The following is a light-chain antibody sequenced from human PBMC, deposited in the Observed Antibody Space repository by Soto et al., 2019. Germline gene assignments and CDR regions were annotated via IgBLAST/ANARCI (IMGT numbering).Light chain of an antibody. CDR1: QSLLCTSNNKYC. J-gene: IGKJ4*01. CDR2: RAS. CDR3: QQYSDSHLT. V-gene: IGKV4-1*01. Sequence: DIVMTQSPDSLAVSLGERATINCKSSQSLLCTSNNKYCLSWFQQKPGQPPKLLIYRASTRESGVPDRFSGSGSGTDFTLTISSLQAEDVAVYYCQQYSDSHLTFGGGTKVEI.